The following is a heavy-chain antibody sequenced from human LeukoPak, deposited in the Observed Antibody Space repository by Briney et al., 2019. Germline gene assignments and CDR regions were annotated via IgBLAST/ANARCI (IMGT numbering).Heavy chain of an antibody. CDR3: SSVLSSVRYYY. Sequence: PSETVSLICTLSGGSISSSSYYWAWIRRPAGRGLEFIGSINYTSSPYYNRSRTSRHTKTVDTSKNQYSQKLSSGTAADTAVYYCSSVLSSVRYYYWCQGTVVTVSS. CDR1: GGSISSSSYY. CDR2: INYTSSP. D-gene: IGHD6-19*01. V-gene: IGHV4-39*01. J-gene: IGHJ4*02.